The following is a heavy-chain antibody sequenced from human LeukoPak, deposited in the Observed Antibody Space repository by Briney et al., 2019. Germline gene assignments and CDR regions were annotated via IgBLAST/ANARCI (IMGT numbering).Heavy chain of an antibody. V-gene: IGHV3-23*05. CDR2: INGSGSFT. CDR3: AKTISYYDSSGYRPDFGDY. J-gene: IGHJ4*02. CDR1: GFTFSNYV. Sequence: GGSLRLSCAASGFTFSNYVMGWVRQDPGKGLQWVSIINGSGSFTSYADSVKGRLTISRDNSKNTLYLQMNSLRAEDTAVYYCAKTISYYDSSGYRPDFGDYWGQGTLVTVSS. D-gene: IGHD3-22*01.